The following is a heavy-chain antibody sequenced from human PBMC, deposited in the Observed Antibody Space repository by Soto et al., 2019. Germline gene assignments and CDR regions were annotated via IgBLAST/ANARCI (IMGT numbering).Heavy chain of an antibody. D-gene: IGHD6-13*01. CDR2: IYYSGST. Sequence: SETLSLTCTVSGGSISSGDYYWSWIRKPPGKSQEWIGYIYYSGSTYYNPSLKSRVTISVDTAKNQFSLKLSSVTAADTAVYYCARDRPDLYRIAAAGRFDYWGQGTLVTVSS. V-gene: IGHV4-30-4*01. CDR3: ARDRPDLYRIAAAGRFDY. CDR1: GGSISSGDYY. J-gene: IGHJ4*02.